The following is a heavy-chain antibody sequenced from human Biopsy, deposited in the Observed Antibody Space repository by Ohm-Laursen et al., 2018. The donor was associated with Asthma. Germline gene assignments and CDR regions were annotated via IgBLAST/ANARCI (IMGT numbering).Heavy chain of an antibody. J-gene: IGHJ4*02. CDR3: ARGDSSGWSHYYFEY. CDR1: GFTFSNYA. D-gene: IGHD6-19*01. CDR2: ITGSGGFT. V-gene: IGHV3-23*01. Sequence: SLRLSCSASGFTFSNYAMSWVRQAPGKGLEWVSSITGSGGFTYYADSVKGRFTISRDKSENTLYLQMNSLTAEDTAVYYCARGDSSGWSHYYFEYWGQGTLVTVSS.